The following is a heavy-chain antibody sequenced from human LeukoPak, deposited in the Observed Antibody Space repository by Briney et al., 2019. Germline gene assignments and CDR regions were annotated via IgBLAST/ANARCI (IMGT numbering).Heavy chain of an antibody. CDR2: LSYYGSNS. Sequence: PGGALRLSFAASGFVFSRYGMHWVRQAPGKGLEGVAFLSYYGSNSYFADSVKGRFTISRDNSKNTLYLQMYSLKPEDTAVYYCARKIYYSASETYGSCDYWGQGTLVTVSS. CDR1: GFVFSRYG. J-gene: IGHJ4*02. D-gene: IGHD3-10*01. CDR3: ARKIYYSASETYGSCDY. V-gene: IGHV3-30*03.